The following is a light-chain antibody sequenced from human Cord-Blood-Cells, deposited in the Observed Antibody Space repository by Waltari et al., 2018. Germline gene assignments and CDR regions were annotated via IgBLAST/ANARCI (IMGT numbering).Light chain of an antibody. CDR3: CSYAGSSTFVV. CDR2: EGS. CDR1: SSAVGSYNL. J-gene: IGLJ2*01. V-gene: IGLV2-23*03. Sequence: QSALTKPASVSGSPGQSIPISCTGTSSAVGSYNLVSWYQQHPGKAPKLMIYEGSKRPSGVSNRFSGSKSGNTASLTISGLQAEDEADYYCCSYAGSSTFVVFGGGTKLTVL.